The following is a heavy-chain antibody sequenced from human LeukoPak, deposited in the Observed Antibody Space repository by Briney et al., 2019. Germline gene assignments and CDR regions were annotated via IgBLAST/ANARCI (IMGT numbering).Heavy chain of an antibody. CDR3: LISTHYDFWSGAGYYFDY. CDR2: INTNTGNP. J-gene: IGHJ4*02. V-gene: IGHV7-4-1*02. D-gene: IGHD3-3*01. Sequence: GASVKVSCKASGYTFTSYAMNWVRQAPGQGLEWMGWINTNTGNPTYAQGFTGRFVFSLDTSVSTAYLQISSLKAEDTAVYYCLISTHYDFWSGAGYYFDYWGQGTLVTVSS. CDR1: GYTFTSYA.